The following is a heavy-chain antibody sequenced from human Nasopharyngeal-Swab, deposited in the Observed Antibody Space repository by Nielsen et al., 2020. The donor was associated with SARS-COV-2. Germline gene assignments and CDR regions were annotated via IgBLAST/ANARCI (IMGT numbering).Heavy chain of an antibody. CDR2: VSTGGDYI. CDR1: GFAFRFYT. V-gene: IGHV3-21*01. D-gene: IGHD3-3*01. J-gene: IGHJ4*02. CDR3: ARDRSGFGFDF. Sequence: LSLTCAASGFAFRFYTMHWVRQAPGKGLEWVSSVSTGGDYIHYADLVQGRFAISRDNAKDSLYLQMNSPRAEDTAIYYCARDRSGFGFDFWGQGALVTVSP.